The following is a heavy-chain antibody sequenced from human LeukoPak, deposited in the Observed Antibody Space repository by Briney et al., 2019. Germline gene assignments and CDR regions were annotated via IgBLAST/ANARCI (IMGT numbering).Heavy chain of an antibody. CDR1: GGSISSYY. V-gene: IGHV4-59*08. Sequence: SETLSLTCTVSGGSISSYYWRWIRQPPGKGLEWIGDINYSGSTNYNPSLKSRVTISVDTSKNQFSLKLSSVTAADTAVYYCARGPRSYYDSSGAPNDYWGQGTLVTVSS. J-gene: IGHJ4*02. CDR3: ARGPRSYYDSSGAPNDY. CDR2: INYSGST. D-gene: IGHD3-22*01.